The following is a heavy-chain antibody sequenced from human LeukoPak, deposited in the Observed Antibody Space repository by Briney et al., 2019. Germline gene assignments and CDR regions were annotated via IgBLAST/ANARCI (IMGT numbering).Heavy chain of an antibody. CDR3: ARLPYYYDSSRYEGFDI. Sequence: PSETLSLTCDVYGGSFSGYYWSWIRQPPGKGLEWIGEINHSGSTNYNPSLKSRVTISVDTSKNQFSLKLSSVPAADTAVYYCARLPYYYDSSRYEGFDIWGQGTMVTVSS. CDR2: INHSGST. V-gene: IGHV4-34*01. CDR1: GGSFSGYY. D-gene: IGHD3-22*01. J-gene: IGHJ3*02.